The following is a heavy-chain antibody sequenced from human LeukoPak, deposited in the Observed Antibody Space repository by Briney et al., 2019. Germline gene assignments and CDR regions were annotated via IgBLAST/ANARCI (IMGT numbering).Heavy chain of an antibody. CDR2: ISSSSSYI. Sequence: GGSLRLSCAASGFTFSSYSMNWVRQAPGKGLEWVSSISSSSSYIYYADSVKGRFTISRDNAKNSLYLQMNSLRAEDTAVYYCARDLGESSGYYYFDYWGQGTLVTVSS. V-gene: IGHV3-21*01. D-gene: IGHD3-22*01. J-gene: IGHJ4*02. CDR3: ARDLGESSGYYYFDY. CDR1: GFTFSSYS.